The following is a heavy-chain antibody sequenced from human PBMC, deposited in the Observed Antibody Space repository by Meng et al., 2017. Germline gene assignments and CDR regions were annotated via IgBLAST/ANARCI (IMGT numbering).Heavy chain of an antibody. CDR3: ARDLYCTNGVCYVFDY. CDR1: GYSISSGYY. V-gene: IGHV4-38-2*02. D-gene: IGHD2-8*01. Sequence: SETLSLTCAVSGYSISSGYYWGWIRQPPGKGLEWIGSIYHSGSTYYNPSLKSRVTISVDTSKNQFSLQLSSVTTADTAVYYCARDLYCTNGVCYVFDYWGQGTLVTVSS. J-gene: IGHJ4*02. CDR2: IYHSGST.